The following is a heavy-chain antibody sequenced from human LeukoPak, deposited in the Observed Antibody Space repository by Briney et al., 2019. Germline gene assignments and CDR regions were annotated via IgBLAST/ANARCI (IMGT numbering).Heavy chain of an antibody. CDR3: ARVPPIARYYFDY. V-gene: IGHV1-69*01. CDR1: GGTFSSYA. J-gene: IGHJ4*02. D-gene: IGHD6-13*01. CDR2: IIPIFGTA. Sequence: SVKVSCKASGGTFSSYAISWVRQAPGQGLEWMGGIIPIFGTANYAQKFQGRVTITADESTSTAYMELSSLRSEDTAVYYCARVPPIARYYFDYWGQGTLVTVSS.